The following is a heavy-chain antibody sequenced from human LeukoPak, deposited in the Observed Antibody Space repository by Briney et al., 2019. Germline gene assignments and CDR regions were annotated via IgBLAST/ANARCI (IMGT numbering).Heavy chain of an antibody. CDR3: ARSWFSTGPADY. J-gene: IGHJ4*02. D-gene: IGHD6-13*01. CDR1: GGSISSYY. CDR2: IYTSGST. V-gene: IGHV4-4*07. Sequence: SETLSLTCTVSGGSISSYYWSWIRQPAGKGLEWIGRIYTSGSTNYNPSLKSRVTISVDTSKNQFSLKLSSVTAADTAVYCARSWFSTGPADYWGQGTLVTVSS.